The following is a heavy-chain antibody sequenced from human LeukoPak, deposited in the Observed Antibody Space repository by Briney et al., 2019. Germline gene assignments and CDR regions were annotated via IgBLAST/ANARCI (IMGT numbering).Heavy chain of an antibody. J-gene: IGHJ3*02. D-gene: IGHD2/OR15-2a*01. Sequence: PGGSLRLSCAASGFTFTTYWMGWVRQAPGKGLEWVANIEQDGSEKYYGDSVKGRFTVSRDNAKNSLSLQMNSLRAEDTAVYYCARSSSFPLGSAFDIWGQGTMVTVSS. V-gene: IGHV3-7*01. CDR2: IEQDGSEK. CDR1: GFTFTTYW. CDR3: ARSSSFPLGSAFDI.